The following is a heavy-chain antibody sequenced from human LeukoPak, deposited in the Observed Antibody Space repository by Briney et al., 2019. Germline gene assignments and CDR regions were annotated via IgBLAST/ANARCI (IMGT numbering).Heavy chain of an antibody. CDR3: ARGASSWDYFDY. Sequence: GGSLRLSCAASGFTFSNYAMHWVRQAPGKGLEWVAVISYDGSNKYYADSVKGRFTISRDNSKNTLYLQMNSLRTEDTAVYYCARGASSWDYFDYWGQGTLVTVSS. J-gene: IGHJ4*02. V-gene: IGHV3-30-3*01. CDR2: ISYDGSNK. D-gene: IGHD6-13*01. CDR1: GFTFSNYA.